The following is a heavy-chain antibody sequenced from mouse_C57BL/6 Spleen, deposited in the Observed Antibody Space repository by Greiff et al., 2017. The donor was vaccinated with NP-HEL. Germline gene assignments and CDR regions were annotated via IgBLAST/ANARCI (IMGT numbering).Heavy chain of an antibody. CDR3: ASDYYGPLDY. J-gene: IGHJ2*01. CDR1: GYTFTSYW. D-gene: IGHD1-2*01. CDR2: IHPTSGST. Sequence: QVQLQQPGAELVKPGASVKLSCKASGYTFTSYWMHWVKQRPGQGLEWIGMIHPTSGSTNYNEKFKSKATLTVDKSSSTAYMQLSSLTSDDAAGYYRASDYYGPLDYWGQGTTLTVSS. V-gene: IGHV1-64*01.